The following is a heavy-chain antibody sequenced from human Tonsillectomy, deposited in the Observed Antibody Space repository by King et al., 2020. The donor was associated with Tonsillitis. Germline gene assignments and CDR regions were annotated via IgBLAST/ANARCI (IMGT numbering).Heavy chain of an antibody. Sequence: LQLQESGPGLVKPSATLSLTCTVSGGSISGSDYCWGWIRQSPGKGLEWIGNIYDSGSTSYNPSLKSRVTISVDTSRPQFSVKLSSVTAADTAVYYCARLLLLDYDDNVSGSGNFDYWGQGTLVTVSS. D-gene: IGHD4-17*01. J-gene: IGHJ4*02. V-gene: IGHV4-39*01. CDR3: ARLLLLDYDDNVSGSGNFDY. CDR1: GGSISGSDYC. CDR2: IYDSGST.